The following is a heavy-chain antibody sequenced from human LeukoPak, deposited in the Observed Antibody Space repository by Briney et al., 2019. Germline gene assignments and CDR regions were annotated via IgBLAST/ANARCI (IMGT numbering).Heavy chain of an antibody. D-gene: IGHD1-26*01. CDR3: ARAGYTITYYSLDY. V-gene: IGHV4-4*07. CDR1: GGSFTSYY. J-gene: IGHJ4*02. CDR2: IYTTGST. Sequence: SETLSLTCNVSGGSFTSYYWGWIRQPAGKGLEWIGRIYTTGSTNYNPSLESRVTMSVDTSKNQFSLKLTSVTAADTAMYYCARAGYTITYYSLDYWGQGTLVTVSS.